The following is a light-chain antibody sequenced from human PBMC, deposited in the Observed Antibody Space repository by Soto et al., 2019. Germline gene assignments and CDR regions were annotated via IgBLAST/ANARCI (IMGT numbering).Light chain of an antibody. Sequence: VERSHSPATLSVSTGERVTLPCRASESVNNNLAWFQQKFGQPPRLLIYDVSTRATGIPARFSGSGSGTEFTLTISSLQSEDSAVYYCQQYNNWPPYTFGQGTRLEIK. J-gene: IGKJ5*01. CDR1: ESVNNN. V-gene: IGKV3-15*01. CDR3: QQYNNWPPYT. CDR2: DVS.